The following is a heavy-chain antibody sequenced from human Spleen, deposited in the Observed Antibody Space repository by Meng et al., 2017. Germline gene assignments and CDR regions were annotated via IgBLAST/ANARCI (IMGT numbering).Heavy chain of an antibody. Sequence: SLKISCAASGFTFDDYAMHWVRQAPGKGLEWVSGISWNSGSIGYADSVKGRFTISRDNAKNSLYLQMNSLRAEDTALYYCAKDIGIAVARGASDIWGQGTMVTVSS. D-gene: IGHD6-19*01. CDR2: ISWNSGSI. CDR3: AKDIGIAVARGASDI. V-gene: IGHV3-9*01. CDR1: GFTFDDYA. J-gene: IGHJ3*02.